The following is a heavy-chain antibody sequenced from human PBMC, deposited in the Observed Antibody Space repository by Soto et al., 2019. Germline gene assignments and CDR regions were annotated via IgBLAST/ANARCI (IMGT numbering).Heavy chain of an antibody. CDR3: ARMAPYYYDSSGYYFDY. CDR1: GGSISSYY. V-gene: IGHV4-59*01. CDR2: IYYSGST. Sequence: SETLSLTCTVSGGSISSYYWSWIRQPPGKGLEWIGYIYYSGSTNYNPSLKSRVTISVDTSKNQFSLKLSSVTAADTAVYYCARMAPYYYDSSGYYFDYWGQGTLVTVS. J-gene: IGHJ4*02. D-gene: IGHD3-22*01.